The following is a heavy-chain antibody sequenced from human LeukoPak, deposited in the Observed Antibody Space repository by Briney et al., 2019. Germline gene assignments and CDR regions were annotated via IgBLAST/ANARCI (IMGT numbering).Heavy chain of an antibody. CDR1: GFTFSTFW. CDR3: ARGRGVDL. CDR2: IKQDGSEK. Sequence: GGSLRLSCAAPGFTFSTFWMTWVRQAPGKGLEWVANIKQDGSEKYYVDSVKGRFTISTDNAKNSLYVQMNSLRAEDTAVYYCARGRGVDLWGRGTLVTVSS. J-gene: IGHJ2*01. V-gene: IGHV3-7*01. D-gene: IGHD1-26*01.